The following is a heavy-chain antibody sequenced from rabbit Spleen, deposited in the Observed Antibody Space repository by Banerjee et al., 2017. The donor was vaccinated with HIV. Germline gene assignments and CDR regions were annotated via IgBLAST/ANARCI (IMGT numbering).Heavy chain of an antibody. J-gene: IGHJ6*01. Sequence: QSLEESGGDLVKPGASLTLTCTASGVSFSSSSYMCWVRQAPGKGLDRIACIDTGSSGFTYFATWAKGRFTYSETPSTTVTLQMTRLTAADTATYFCARDTSSSLSSYGMALWGPGSLIAVS. D-gene: IGHD1-1*01. CDR2: IDTGSSGFT. CDR3: ARDTSSSLSSYGMAL. CDR1: GVSFSSSSY. V-gene: IGHV1S40*01.